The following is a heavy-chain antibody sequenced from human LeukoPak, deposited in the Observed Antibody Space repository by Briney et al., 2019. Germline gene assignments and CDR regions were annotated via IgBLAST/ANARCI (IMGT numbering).Heavy chain of an antibody. J-gene: IGHJ3*02. V-gene: IGHV4-59*08. Sequence: PSETLSPTCTVSGGSITSSYWTWIRQPPGKGLEWIGYIYYSGSTNYNPSLKSRVTISVDTSKNQFALKLSSVTAADTAVYYCARQVRHRDAFDIWGQGTMVTVSS. CDR1: GGSITSSY. CDR2: IYYSGST. CDR3: ARQVRHRDAFDI.